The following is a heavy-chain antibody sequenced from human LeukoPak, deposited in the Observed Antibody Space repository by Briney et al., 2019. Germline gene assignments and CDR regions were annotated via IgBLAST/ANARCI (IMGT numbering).Heavy chain of an antibody. CDR2: ISGSGGST. J-gene: IGHJ4*02. CDR1: GFTFSSYA. V-gene: IGHV3-23*01. D-gene: IGHD5-18*01. Sequence: GGSLRLSXAASGFTFSSYAMSWVRQAPGKGLEWVSGISGSGGSTHYADSVKGRVTISRDNSKNTLYLQMNSLRAEDTAVYYCAKDSRRGYSYGPAAYWGQGTLVTVAS. CDR3: AKDSRRGYSYGPAAY.